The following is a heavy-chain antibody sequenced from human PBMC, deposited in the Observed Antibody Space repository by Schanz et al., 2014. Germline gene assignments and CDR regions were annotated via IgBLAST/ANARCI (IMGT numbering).Heavy chain of an antibody. CDR2: LYIRST. CDR3: ARDGGRDGYNLAFDV. J-gene: IGHJ3*01. V-gene: IGHV3-53*01. D-gene: IGHD5-12*01. Sequence: EVQLVESGGGLIHPGGSLRLSCAVSGFTVNTNYMTWVRQAPGKGLECVSILYIRSTYYADSVKGRFTISRDSSKNTLFLQMNSLRAEDTAVYFCARDGGRDGYNLAFDVWGQGTLVTVSS. CDR1: GFTVNTNY.